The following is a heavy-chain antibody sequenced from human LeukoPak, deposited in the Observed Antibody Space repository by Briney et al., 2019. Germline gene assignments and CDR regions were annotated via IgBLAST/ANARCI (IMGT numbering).Heavy chain of an antibody. CDR2: ISSSGSTI. J-gene: IGHJ4*02. CDR1: GFTFSDYY. Sequence: GESLKISCAASGFTFSDYYMSWIRQAPGKGLEWVSYISSSGSTIYYADSVKGRFTISRDNAKNSLYLQMNSLRAEDTAVYYCAREYCSGGSCSAGNYWGQGTLVTVSS. CDR3: AREYCSGGSCSAGNY. V-gene: IGHV3-11*04. D-gene: IGHD2-15*01.